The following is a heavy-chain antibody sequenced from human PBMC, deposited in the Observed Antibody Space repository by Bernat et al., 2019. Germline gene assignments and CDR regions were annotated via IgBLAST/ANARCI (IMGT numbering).Heavy chain of an antibody. CDR3: AKAPPYSSMTQGAYYYYYYGMDV. Sequence: QVQLAESGGGVVQPGRSLRLSCAASGFTFSSYGMHWVRQAPGKGLEWVAVISYDGSNNYYADSVKGRFTISRDNSKNTLYLQMNSLRAEDTAVYYCAKAPPYSSMTQGAYYYYYYGMDVWGQGTTVTVSS. V-gene: IGHV3-30*18. J-gene: IGHJ6*02. CDR1: GFTFSSYG. CDR2: ISYDGSNN. D-gene: IGHD6-13*01.